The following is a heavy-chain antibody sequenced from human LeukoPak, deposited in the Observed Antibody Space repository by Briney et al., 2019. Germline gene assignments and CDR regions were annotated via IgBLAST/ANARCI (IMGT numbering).Heavy chain of an antibody. CDR2: IYYSGST. V-gene: IGHV4-59*01. D-gene: IGHD6-6*01. Sequence: SETLSLTCTVSGGSISSYYWSWIRQPPGKGLEWIGYIYYSGSTSYNPSLKSRVTISVDTSKNQFSLKLSSVTAADTAVYYCARGSPYSSSFCFDYWGQGTLVTVSS. CDR3: ARGSPYSSSFCFDY. CDR1: GGSISSYY. J-gene: IGHJ4*02.